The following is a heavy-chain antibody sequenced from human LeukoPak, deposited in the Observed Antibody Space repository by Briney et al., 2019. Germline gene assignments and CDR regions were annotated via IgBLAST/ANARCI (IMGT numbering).Heavy chain of an antibody. D-gene: IGHD6-6*01. V-gene: IGHV3-11*01. CDR1: GFTFSDYY. CDR3: ARVAEQHVRRAEDY. J-gene: IGHJ4*02. Sequence: GGSLRLSCAASGFTFSDYYMSWIRQAPGKGLEWVSYISSSGSTIYYADSVKGRFTISRDNAKNSLYLQMNSLRAEDTAVYYCARVAEQHVRRAEDYWGQGTLVTVSS. CDR2: ISSSGSTI.